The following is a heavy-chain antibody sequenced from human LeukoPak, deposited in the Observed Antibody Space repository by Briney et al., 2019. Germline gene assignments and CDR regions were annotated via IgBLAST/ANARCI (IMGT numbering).Heavy chain of an antibody. CDR3: AFQYSSRDY. Sequence: VKVSCKASGYTFTSYGISWVRQAPGQGLEWMGWISAYNGNTNYAQNLQGRVTMTTDTSTSKAYMELRSLRSDDTAVYYCAFQYSSRDYWGQGTLVTVSS. CDR2: ISAYNGNT. V-gene: IGHV1-18*01. CDR1: GYTFTSYG. D-gene: IGHD6-13*01. J-gene: IGHJ4*02.